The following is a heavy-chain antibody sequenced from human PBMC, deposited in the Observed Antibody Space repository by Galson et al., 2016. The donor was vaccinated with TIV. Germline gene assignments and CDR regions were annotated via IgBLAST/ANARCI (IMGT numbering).Heavy chain of an antibody. CDR1: GFTFTDYA. CDR2: VSYDGSNK. V-gene: IGHV3-30-3*01. D-gene: IGHD2-15*01. Sequence: SLRLSCAASGFTFTDYAIHWVRQAPGKGLEWVAVVSYDGSNKFYADSVKGRFTIFRDDSNSTLYLQMKSLRPEDTAIYYCARDKASGIGVVADYWGQGTLVTVSS. CDR3: ARDKASGIGVVADY. J-gene: IGHJ4*02.